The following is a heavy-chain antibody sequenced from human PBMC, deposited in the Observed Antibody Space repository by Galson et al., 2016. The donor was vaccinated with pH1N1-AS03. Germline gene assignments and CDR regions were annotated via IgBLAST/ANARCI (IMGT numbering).Heavy chain of an antibody. CDR1: GFSFSSYW. V-gene: IGHV3-7*03. CDR2: INQDGSAV. CDR3: TRGGYSSTWYWVY. Sequence: SLRLSCAASGFSFSSYWMTWVRLTPGKGLEWVANINQDGSAVHYVDSVKGRFTISRDNAKNSLSLQMNSLRDEDTAVYYCTRGGYSSTWYWVYWGPGSLVVVSS. D-gene: IGHD6-13*01. J-gene: IGHJ4*01.